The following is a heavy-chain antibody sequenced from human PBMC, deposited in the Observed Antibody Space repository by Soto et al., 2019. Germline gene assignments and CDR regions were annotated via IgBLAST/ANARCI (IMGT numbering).Heavy chain of an antibody. CDR3: ARDDYGDNREDY. V-gene: IGHV1-18*04. Sequence: ASVKVSCKASGYTFTSYYMHWVRQAPGQGLEWMGRISANNGSTSYAQKLQGRVTMTTDTSTSTAYMELRSLRSDDTAVYYCARDDYGDNREDYWGQGTLVTVSS. CDR1: GYTFTSYY. D-gene: IGHD4-17*01. CDR2: ISANNGST. J-gene: IGHJ4*02.